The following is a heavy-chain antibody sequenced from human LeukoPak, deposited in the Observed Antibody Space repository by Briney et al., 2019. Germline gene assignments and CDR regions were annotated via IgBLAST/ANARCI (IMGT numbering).Heavy chain of an antibody. CDR1: GFTFSSYS. J-gene: IGHJ4*02. CDR2: ISSSSYI. CDR3: GRGGSGSSGYYYDY. Sequence: GGSLRLSCAASGFTFSSYSMNWVRQAPGKGLEWVSSISSSSYIYYADSVKGRFTISRDNAKNSLYLQINSLRAEDTAVYYWGRGGSGSSGYYYDYWGQRTLVTDCS. D-gene: IGHD3-22*01. V-gene: IGHV3-21*01.